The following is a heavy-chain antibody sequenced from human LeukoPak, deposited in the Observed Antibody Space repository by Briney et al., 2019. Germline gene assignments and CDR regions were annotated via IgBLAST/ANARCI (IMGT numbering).Heavy chain of an antibody. J-gene: IGHJ5*02. CDR2: IYHSGST. CDR3: ARWGGSRWGNWFDP. CDR1: GYSISSGYY. V-gene: IGHV4-38-2*01. D-gene: IGHD2-2*01. Sequence: KPSETLSLTCAVSGYSISSGYYWGWIRQPPGKGLEWIGSIYHSGSTYYNPSLKSRVTISVDTSKDQFSLKLSSVTAADTAVYYCARWGGSRWGNWFDPWDQGTLVTVSS.